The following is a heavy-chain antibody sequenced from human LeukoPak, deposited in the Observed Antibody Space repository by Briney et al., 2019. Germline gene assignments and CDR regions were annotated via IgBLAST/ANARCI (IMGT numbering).Heavy chain of an antibody. V-gene: IGHV4-30-4*07. Sequence: PSETLSLTCTVSGNSISSGDNYWSWIRQPAGKGLEWIGYIYYSGSTYYNPSLKSRVTISVDTSKNQFSLKLSSVTAADTAVYYCARVGGYYDSSGIYYYYYMDVWGKGTTVTVSS. CDR1: GNSISSGDNY. CDR2: IYYSGST. CDR3: ARVGGYYDSSGIYYYYYMDV. J-gene: IGHJ6*03. D-gene: IGHD3-22*01.